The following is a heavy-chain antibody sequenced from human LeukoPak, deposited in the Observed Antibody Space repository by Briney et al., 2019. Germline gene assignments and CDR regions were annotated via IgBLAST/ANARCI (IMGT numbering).Heavy chain of an antibody. CDR2: ISGSGGST. CDR3: AAGGGREDYYDSSGYYFDY. Sequence: GSLRLSCAASGFTFSSYAMSWVRQAPGKGLEWVSAISGSGGSTYYADSVKGRFTISRDNSKNTLYPQMNSLRAEDTAVYYCAAGGGREDYYDSSGYYFDYWGQGTLVTVSS. J-gene: IGHJ4*02. CDR1: GFTFSSYA. D-gene: IGHD3-22*01. V-gene: IGHV3-23*01.